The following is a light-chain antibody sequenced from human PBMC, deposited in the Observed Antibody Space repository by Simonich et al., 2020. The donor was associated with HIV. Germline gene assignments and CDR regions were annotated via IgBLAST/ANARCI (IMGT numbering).Light chain of an antibody. V-gene: IGKV1-39*01. Sequence: IQLTQSPSSLSASVGDRVTITCRASQGISSALAWYQQKPGKAPKLLIYAASSLQGGVPSRFSGSASGTDFTLTISSRQPEDFATYYCQQNYSPPRTFGQGTKVEVK. CDR3: QQNYSPPRT. CDR1: QGISSA. CDR2: AAS. J-gene: IGKJ1*01.